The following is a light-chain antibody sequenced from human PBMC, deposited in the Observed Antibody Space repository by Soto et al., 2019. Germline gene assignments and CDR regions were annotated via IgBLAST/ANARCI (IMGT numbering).Light chain of an antibody. J-gene: IGKJ2*01. Sequence: DIVMTQSPDSVAVSLGERATINCKSSQSVLLRSDNKNYLAWYQHKYGQPPKLLIYWASTRESGVPDRFSGSGSGTDFTLAISSLKAEDVAVYYCQQYYSSPETFGQGTKLEIK. CDR1: QSVLLRSDNKNY. CDR2: WAS. V-gene: IGKV4-1*01. CDR3: QQYYSSPET.